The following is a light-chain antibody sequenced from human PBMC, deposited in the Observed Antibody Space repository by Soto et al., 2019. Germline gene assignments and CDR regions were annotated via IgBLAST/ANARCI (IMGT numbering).Light chain of an antibody. CDR3: QSYDSSPISYV. V-gene: IGLV1-40*01. J-gene: IGLJ1*01. CDR2: GNS. Sequence: QSVLTQPPSVSGAPGQRVTISCTGSSSNIGAGYDVHWYQQLPGTAPKLLIYGNSNRPSGVPDRFSGSKSGTSASLAITGLQAEDEADYYCQSYDSSPISYVFGTGTKVTVL. CDR1: SSNIGAGYD.